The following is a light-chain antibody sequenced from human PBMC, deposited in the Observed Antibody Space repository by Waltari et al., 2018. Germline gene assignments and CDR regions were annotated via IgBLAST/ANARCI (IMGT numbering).Light chain of an antibody. Sequence: SYVLTQPPSLSVAPGKTARITCGGNNIGSKSVHWCQQKAGQAPVVVISYDNDRPSGIPERLSASHSGNMATLTISRVEAGDEADYYCQVWDNYSDHWVFGGGTKLTVL. CDR1: NIGSKS. V-gene: IGLV3-21*04. CDR3: QVWDNYSDHWV. J-gene: IGLJ3*02. CDR2: YDN.